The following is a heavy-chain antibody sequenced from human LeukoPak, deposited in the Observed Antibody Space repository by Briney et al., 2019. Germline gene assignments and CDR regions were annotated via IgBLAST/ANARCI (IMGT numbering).Heavy chain of an antibody. CDR2: ISAYNGNT. J-gene: IGHJ1*01. Sequence: EASVKVSCKASGYTFTSYGISWVRQAPGQGLEWMGWISAYNGNTNYAQKLQGRVTMTTDTSTSTAYMELRSLRSDDTAVHYCARGAAAGTPAEYFQHWGQGTLVTVSS. V-gene: IGHV1-18*01. D-gene: IGHD6-13*01. CDR3: ARGAAAGTPAEYFQH. CDR1: GYTFTSYG.